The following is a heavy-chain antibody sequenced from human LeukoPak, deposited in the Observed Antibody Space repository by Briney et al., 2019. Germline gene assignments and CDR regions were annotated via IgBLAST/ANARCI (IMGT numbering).Heavy chain of an antibody. CDR3: ARGPTYYYDSGAFDI. J-gene: IGHJ3*02. CDR2: INWNGGST. CDR1: GFTFDDYG. D-gene: IGHD3-22*01. V-gene: IGHV3-20*01. Sequence: GGSLRLSCAASGFTFDDYGMSWVRQAPGKGLEWVSGINWNGGSTGYADSVKGRFTISRDNAKNSLYLQMNSLRAEDTALYHCARGPTYYYDSGAFDIWGQGTMVTVSS.